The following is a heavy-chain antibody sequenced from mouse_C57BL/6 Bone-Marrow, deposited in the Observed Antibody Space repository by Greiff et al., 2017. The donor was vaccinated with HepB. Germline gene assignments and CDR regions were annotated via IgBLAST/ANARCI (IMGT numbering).Heavy chain of an antibody. CDR2: ISNGGGST. J-gene: IGHJ3*01. V-gene: IGHV5-12*01. D-gene: IGHD2-4*01. Sequence: EVQGVESGGGLVQPGGSLKLSCAASGFTFSDYYMYWVRQTPEKRLEWVAYISNGGGSTYYPDTVKGRFTISRDNAKNTLYLQMSRLKSEDTAMYYCARPSYYEYDRGFAYWGQGTLVTVSA. CDR3: ARPSYYEYDRGFAY. CDR1: GFTFSDYY.